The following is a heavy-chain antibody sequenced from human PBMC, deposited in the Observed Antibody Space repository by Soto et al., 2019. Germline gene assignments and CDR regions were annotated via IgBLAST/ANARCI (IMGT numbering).Heavy chain of an antibody. V-gene: IGHV4-31*03. Sequence: SETLSLTCTVSGCSISSGGYYWSWIRQHPGKGLEWIGYIYYSGSTYYNPSLKSRVTISVDTSKNQFSLKLSSVTAADTAVYYCARAKILPTHYYDSSGYSLNFDYWGQGTLVTVSS. CDR2: IYYSGST. CDR3: ARAKILPTHYYDSSGYSLNFDY. D-gene: IGHD3-22*01. J-gene: IGHJ4*02. CDR1: GCSISSGGYY.